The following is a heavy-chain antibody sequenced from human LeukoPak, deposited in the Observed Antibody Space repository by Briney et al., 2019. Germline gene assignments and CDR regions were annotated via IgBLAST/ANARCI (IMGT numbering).Heavy chain of an antibody. CDR1: GASISGYY. V-gene: IGHV4-59*01. Sequence: PSETLSLTCTVSGASISGYYWNWIRQPPGKGLEWIGYMSYSGSTNYNPSLRSRVTISLDTSKNHFSLKLSSVTAADTAVYYCARDPMMVGREAFDIWGQGTVVIVSS. CDR2: MSYSGST. D-gene: IGHD3-22*01. J-gene: IGHJ3*02. CDR3: ARDPMMVGREAFDI.